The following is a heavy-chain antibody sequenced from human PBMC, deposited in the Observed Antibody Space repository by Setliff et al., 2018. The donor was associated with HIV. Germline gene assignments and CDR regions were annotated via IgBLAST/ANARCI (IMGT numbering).Heavy chain of an antibody. CDR3: ATVDGTRYLDY. D-gene: IGHD1-1*01. CDR2: MFRTGTS. CDR1: GGSISSGGYY. V-gene: IGHV4-39*07. J-gene: IGHJ4*02. Sequence: SETLSLTCAVSGGSISSGGYYWGWIRQSPGKGLEWIGTMFRTGTSYHNPSLTSRVTISQDTSKNQFSLELTSVTAADTAVYYCATVDGTRYLDYWGQGKLVTVSS.